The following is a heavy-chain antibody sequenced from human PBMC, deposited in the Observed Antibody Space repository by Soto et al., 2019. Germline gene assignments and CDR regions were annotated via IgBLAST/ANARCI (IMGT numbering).Heavy chain of an antibody. CDR2: ISYDGSNK. J-gene: IGHJ4*02. V-gene: IGHV3-30-3*01. Sequence: GGSLRLSCAASGFTFSSYAMHWVRQAPGKGLEWVAVISYDGSNKYYADSVKGRFTISRDNSKNTLYLQMNSLRAEDTAVYYCARDRFPFWSGYPAETLFDYWGQGTLVTVSS. CDR3: ARDRFPFWSGYPAETLFDY. D-gene: IGHD3-3*01. CDR1: GFTFSSYA.